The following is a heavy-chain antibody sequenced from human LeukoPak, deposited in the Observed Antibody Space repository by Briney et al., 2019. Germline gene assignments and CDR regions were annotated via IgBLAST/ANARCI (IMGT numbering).Heavy chain of an antibody. CDR1: GFNFSSFG. J-gene: IGHJ4*02. CDR3: ARDLTVRYYIAY. Sequence: GGSLRLSCAASGFNFSSFGMHWVRQAPGEGLEWVAYIGYTGTNTYYADSVKGRFTISRDNSKNTVHLQMNSLRAADTALYSCARDLTVRYYIAYWGQGTLVTVSS. D-gene: IGHD4-11*01. V-gene: IGHV3-30*02. CDR2: IGYTGTNT.